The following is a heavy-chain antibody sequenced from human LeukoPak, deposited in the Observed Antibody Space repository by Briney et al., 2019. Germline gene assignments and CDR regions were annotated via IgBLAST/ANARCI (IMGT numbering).Heavy chain of an antibody. CDR2: INPNSGGT. Sequence: ASVKVSCKASGYTFTGYYMHWVRQAPGQGLEWMGWINPNSGGTNYAQKFQGRVTMTRDTSISTAYMELSRLRSDDTAVYYCARGMAPRIAYTISTILVGINWGQGTLVTVSS. D-gene: IGHD6-13*01. V-gene: IGHV1-2*02. J-gene: IGHJ4*02. CDR1: GYTFTGYY. CDR3: ARGMAPRIAYTISTILVGIN.